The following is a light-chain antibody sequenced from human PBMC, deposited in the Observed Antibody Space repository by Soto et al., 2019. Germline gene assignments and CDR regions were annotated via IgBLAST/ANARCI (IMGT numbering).Light chain of an antibody. V-gene: IGKV1-9*01. Sequence: DIQLTQSPSFLSASVGDRVTITCRASQGISSYLAWYQQKPGKAPKLLIYAASTLQSGVPSRFSGSGSGTEFTRTISSLQPADFATYFCQKLNSYPFGYTFGQGTKLEIK. J-gene: IGKJ2*01. CDR3: QKLNSYPFGYT. CDR1: QGISSY. CDR2: AAS.